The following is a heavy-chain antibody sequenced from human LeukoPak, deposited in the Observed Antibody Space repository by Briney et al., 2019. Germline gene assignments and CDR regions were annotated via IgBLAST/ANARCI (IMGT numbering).Heavy chain of an antibody. CDR1: GFTFSSHT. J-gene: IGHJ4*02. CDR3: ATVRAYSFDY. V-gene: IGHV3-21*01. CDR2: ITSSSTHK. D-gene: IGHD3-16*01. Sequence: GGSLRLSCAASGFTFSSHTRVWVGQAPGKGREWVSSITSSSTHKYYTDSVKGRLTISRDNAKNSLFLQMNSLRAEDTAVYYCATVRAYSFDYWGQGTLVAVSS.